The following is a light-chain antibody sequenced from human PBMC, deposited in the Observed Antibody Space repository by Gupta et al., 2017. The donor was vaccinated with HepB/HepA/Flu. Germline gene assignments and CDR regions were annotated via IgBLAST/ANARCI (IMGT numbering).Light chain of an antibody. Sequence: QLVLTQSPSASASLGASVKLTCTLSSGHSSYAIAWHQQQPEKGPRYLMKLNSDGSHSKGDGIPARFSGSSSGAARSLTXSXLQAEDXADYYCQTWGTGIHRVFGGGTKLTVL. CDR2: LNSDGSH. CDR1: SGHSSYA. V-gene: IGLV4-69*01. J-gene: IGLJ2*01. CDR3: QTWGTGIHRV.